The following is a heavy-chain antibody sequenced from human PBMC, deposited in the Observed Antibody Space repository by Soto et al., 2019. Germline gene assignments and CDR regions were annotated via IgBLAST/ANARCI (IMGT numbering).Heavy chain of an antibody. CDR3: ARGGGNQLGDCYDN. CDR1: GFTFSDYT. V-gene: IGHV3-30*04. CDR2: IYYDGSKT. D-gene: IGHD2-21*02. Sequence: QVQLVESGGGVVQPGRSLRLSCAASGFTFSDYTMHWVRQAPGKGLQWVALIYYDGSKTYYADSVKGRFTVSSDNSNHPLYLETNSLRAEDTGVYYCARGGGNQLGDCYDNWGQGTLVTVSS. J-gene: IGHJ4*02.